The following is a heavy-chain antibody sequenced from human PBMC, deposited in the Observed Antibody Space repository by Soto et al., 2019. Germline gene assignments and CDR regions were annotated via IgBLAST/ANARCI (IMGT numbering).Heavy chain of an antibody. D-gene: IGHD2-8*01. CDR1: GGSISSYY. CDR2: IYTSGST. CDR3: ARADCTNGVCYDFDY. Sequence: PSETLSLTCTVSGGSISSYYWSWIRQPAGKGLEWIGRIYTSGSTNYNPSLKSRVTMSVDTSKNQFSLKLSPVTAADTAVYYCARADCTNGVCYDFDYWGQGTLVTVSS. J-gene: IGHJ4*02. V-gene: IGHV4-4*07.